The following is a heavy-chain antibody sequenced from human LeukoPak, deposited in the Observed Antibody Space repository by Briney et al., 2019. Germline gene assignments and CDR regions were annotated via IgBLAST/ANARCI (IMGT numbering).Heavy chain of an antibody. V-gene: IGHV3-53*01. J-gene: IGHJ6*04. CDR1: GFNVNKSY. CDR2: IYSAGTT. D-gene: IGHD3-10*01. Sequence: GGSLRLSCAASGFNVNKSYLSWVRQPPGRWLEWISVIYSAGTTYYADSVKGRFTISREESKNTVYLQMNSLRAEDTAVYYCARDLAPLLWFGEPREVWGKGTMVTVSS. CDR3: ARDLAPLLWFGEPREV.